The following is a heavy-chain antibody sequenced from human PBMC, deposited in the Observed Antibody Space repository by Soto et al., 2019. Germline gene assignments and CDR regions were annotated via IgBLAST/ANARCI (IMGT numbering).Heavy chain of an antibody. CDR1: GYTFTGYY. V-gene: IGHV1-2*04. CDR2: INPNSGGT. CDR3: ARGRNRDDFWSGTIYYYYYMDV. Sequence: ASLKVSCKASGYTFTGYYMHWVRQAPGQGLEWMGWINPNSGGTNYAQKFQGWVTMTRDTSISTAYMELSRLRSDDTAVYYCARGRNRDDFWSGTIYYYYYMDVWGKGTTVTVSS. D-gene: IGHD3-3*01. J-gene: IGHJ6*03.